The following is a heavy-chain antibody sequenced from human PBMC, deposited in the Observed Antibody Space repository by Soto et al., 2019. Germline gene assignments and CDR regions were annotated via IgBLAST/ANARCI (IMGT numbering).Heavy chain of an antibody. CDR2: ISESGGNT. CDR1: GLTFRNYA. Sequence: EVQLLESGGGLAQPGGSLRLSCAASGLTFRNYAMSWVRQAPGKGPEWVSTISESGGNTYYADSVKGRFTISRDNSKNTLFLHMNRLRAEDTAVYYCASSQSGVLVVSFFDSWGQGTLVTVSS. J-gene: IGHJ4*02. V-gene: IGHV3-23*01. D-gene: IGHD3-22*01. CDR3: ASSQSGVLVVSFFDS.